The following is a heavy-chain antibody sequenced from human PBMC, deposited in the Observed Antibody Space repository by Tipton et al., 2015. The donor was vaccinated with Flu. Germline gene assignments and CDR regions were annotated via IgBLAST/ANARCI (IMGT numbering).Heavy chain of an antibody. CDR3: AREVAAKIGH. V-gene: IGHV6-1*01. CDR2: TYYRSKWYN. D-gene: IGHD6-19*01. CDR1: GDSVSSNNAA. Sequence: GLVKPSQTLSLTCAISGDSVSSNNAAWSWIRQSPSRGLEWLGRTYYRSKWYNDYAVSVKSRITINPDTSKNQFSLQLNSGTPEDTAGYYCAREVAAKIGHWGQGTLVTVSS. J-gene: IGHJ5*02.